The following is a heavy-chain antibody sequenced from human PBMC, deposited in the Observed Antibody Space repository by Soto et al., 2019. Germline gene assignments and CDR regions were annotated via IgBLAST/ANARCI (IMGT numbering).Heavy chain of an antibody. CDR1: GYTFTSYG. Sequence: QVQLVQSGAEVKKPGASVKVSCKASGYTFTSYGISWVRQAPGQGLEWMGGISAYNGNTNYAQKLQGRVTMTTDTSTSTAYMELRSLRSDDTAVYYCARDPYYDFLIGYYPYYYYGMDVWGQGTTVTVS. J-gene: IGHJ6*02. CDR3: ARDPYYDFLIGYYPYYYYGMDV. V-gene: IGHV1-18*01. D-gene: IGHD3-3*01. CDR2: ISAYNGNT.